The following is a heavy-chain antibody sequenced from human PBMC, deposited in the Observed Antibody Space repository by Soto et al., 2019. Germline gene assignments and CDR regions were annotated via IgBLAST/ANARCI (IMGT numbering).Heavy chain of an antibody. V-gene: IGHV1-18*01. CDR2: INTYNGNT. CDR1: GYPFTTYG. Sequence: QVQLVQSGAEVKKPGASVKVSCKSSGYPFTTYGISWVRQAPGQGPEWMGWINTYNGNTNYAQKLQGRVTMTTDTPTRTAYMEMRRLRSSDSAVYYGARGGTSGRGGLDYWGQGTLVTVSS. CDR3: ARGGTSGRGGLDY. J-gene: IGHJ4*02. D-gene: IGHD6-19*01.